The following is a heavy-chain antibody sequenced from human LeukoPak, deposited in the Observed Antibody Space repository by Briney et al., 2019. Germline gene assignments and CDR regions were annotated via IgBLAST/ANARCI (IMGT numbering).Heavy chain of an antibody. Sequence: GGSLRLSCATSGFTLSNYWMSWVRQTPGKGLEWVAIIKQDGSEKYYVDSVNGRFTISRDNAKKSLYLQMNSLRAEDTALYYCARDKDPYGAGSYWLWGQGTLVTVSS. CDR2: IKQDGSEK. V-gene: IGHV3-7*05. CDR3: ARDKDPYGAGSYWL. J-gene: IGHJ4*02. CDR1: GFTLSNYW. D-gene: IGHD3-10*01.